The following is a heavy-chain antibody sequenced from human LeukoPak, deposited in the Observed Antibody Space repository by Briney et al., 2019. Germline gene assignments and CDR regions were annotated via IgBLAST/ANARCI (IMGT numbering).Heavy chain of an antibody. CDR2: INAGNGNT. Sequence: ASVKVSCKASGYTFTSYAMHWVRQAPGQRLEWMGWINAGNGNTKYSQKFQGRVTITRDTSASTAYMELSSLRSEDTAVYYCARSPIVATTQYNWFDPWGQGTLVTVSS. J-gene: IGHJ5*02. CDR1: GYTFTSYA. CDR3: ARSPIVATTQYNWFDP. V-gene: IGHV1-3*01. D-gene: IGHD5-12*01.